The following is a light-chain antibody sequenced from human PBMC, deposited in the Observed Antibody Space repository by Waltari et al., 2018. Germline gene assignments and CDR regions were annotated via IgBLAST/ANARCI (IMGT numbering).Light chain of an antibody. V-gene: IGLV2-14*03. Sequence: QSALTQPASVSGSPGQSITISCTATSSDVGDYKYVSWDQQHPGKVPKLLIYDVTNRPSGISYRFSGSKSGYTASLTISGLQAEDEADYYCSSYTTRSTRVFGTGTKVTVL. CDR3: SSYTTRSTRV. J-gene: IGLJ1*01. CDR1: SSDVGDYKY. CDR2: DVT.